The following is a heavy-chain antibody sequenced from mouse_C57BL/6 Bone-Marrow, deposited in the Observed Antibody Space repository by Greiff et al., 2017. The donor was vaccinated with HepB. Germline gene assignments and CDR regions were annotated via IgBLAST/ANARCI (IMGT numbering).Heavy chain of an antibody. J-gene: IGHJ3*01. Sequence: QVQLQQPGAELVKPGASVKLSCKASGYTFTSYWMHWVKQRPGQGLEWIGMIHPNSGSTNYNEKFKSKATLTVDKSSSTAYMQLSSLTSEDSAVYYGARGILNYYGSSYDYWGQGTLVTVSA. CDR2: IHPNSGST. CDR3: ARGILNYYGSSYDY. V-gene: IGHV1-64*01. CDR1: GYTFTSYW. D-gene: IGHD1-1*01.